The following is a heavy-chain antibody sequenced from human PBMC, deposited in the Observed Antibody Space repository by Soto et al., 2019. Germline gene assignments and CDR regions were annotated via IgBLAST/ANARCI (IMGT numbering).Heavy chain of an antibody. V-gene: IGHV4-59*01. CDR1: GGSISSYY. CDR2: IYYSGSP. CDR3: ARNRDGYNPYCFDY. J-gene: IGHJ4*02. Sequence: SETLSLTCTVSGGSISSYYWTWIRQPPGKGLERIGYIYYSGSPNYNPSLKSRVSISVDTSKNQFSLKLSSVTAADTDVYYCARNRDGYNPYCFDYWGQGTLVTVSS. D-gene: IGHD5-18*01.